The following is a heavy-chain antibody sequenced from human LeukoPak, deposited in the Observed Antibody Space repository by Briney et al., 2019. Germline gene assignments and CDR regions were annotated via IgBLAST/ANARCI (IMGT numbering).Heavy chain of an antibody. CDR2: ISGATNYI. CDR3: ARTTSGATFSDYYYYHMDV. V-gene: IGHV3-21*01. Sequence: GGSLRLSCAASGFTFSHYTLHWVRQAPGKGLEWVSSISGATNYIYYADSLKGRFTISRDNAKNSLYLQMNSLRAEDTAVYYCARTTSGATFSDYYYYHMDVWGKGTTVTVSS. CDR1: GFTFSHYT. D-gene: IGHD1-26*01. J-gene: IGHJ6*03.